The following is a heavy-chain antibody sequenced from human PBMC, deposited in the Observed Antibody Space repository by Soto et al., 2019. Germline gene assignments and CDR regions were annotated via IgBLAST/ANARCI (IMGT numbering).Heavy chain of an antibody. CDR2: INSIGGT. CDR3: ARDNCGGDCYPDFLGMDV. V-gene: IGHV3-53*01. D-gene: IGHD2-21*02. J-gene: IGHJ6*02. Sequence: GGSMRLSCAAAGFTVISNYRSWVRLDTGKGLEWVAVINSIGGTYYADSVKGRFTISRDNFKNTLYLQMNSLRAEDTAVYYCARDNCGGDCYPDFLGMDVWGQGTTVTSP. CDR1: GFTVISNY.